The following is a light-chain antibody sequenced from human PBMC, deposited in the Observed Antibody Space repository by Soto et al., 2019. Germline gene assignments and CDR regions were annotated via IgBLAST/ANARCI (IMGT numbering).Light chain of an antibody. CDR3: QQYNDNWT. Sequence: DIQMTQSPSTLSASVGDRVTITCRASQSISSWLAWYQQKPGKAPRLLIYKASNLESGVPSRFSGSGSGTVFTLTISSLQPDDSATYYCQQYNDNWTFGQGTKVEIK. CDR2: KAS. V-gene: IGKV1-5*03. CDR1: QSISSW. J-gene: IGKJ1*01.